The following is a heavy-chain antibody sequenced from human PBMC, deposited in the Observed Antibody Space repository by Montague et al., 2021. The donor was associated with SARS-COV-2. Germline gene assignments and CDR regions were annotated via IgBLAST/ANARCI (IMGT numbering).Heavy chain of an antibody. CDR3: AREDRWNWFDP. D-gene: IGHD5-24*01. Sequence: SETLSLTCTVSGASITTYYWSWIRQSAGKGLEWIGRIHTSGNTNYNPTLRSRVTMSVDTSKNQFSLKLNSVTAADTAVYYCAREDRWNWFDPWGQGTLVIVSS. CDR2: IHTSGNT. V-gene: IGHV4-4*07. CDR1: GASITTYY. J-gene: IGHJ5*02.